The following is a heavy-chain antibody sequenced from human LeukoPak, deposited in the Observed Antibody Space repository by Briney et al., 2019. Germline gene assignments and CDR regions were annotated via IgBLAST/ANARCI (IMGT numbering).Heavy chain of an antibody. V-gene: IGHV3-23*01. CDR3: AKDQAASGWYSPVGY. J-gene: IGHJ4*02. D-gene: IGHD6-19*01. CDR1: GFTFSSYA. CDR2: ISGSGGST. Sequence: GGSLRLSCAASGFTFSSYAMSWVRQAPGKGLEWVSAISGSGGSTYYADSVKGRFTISRDNSKNTLYLQMNSLRAEDTAVYYCAKDQAASGWYSPVGYWGQGTLVIVSS.